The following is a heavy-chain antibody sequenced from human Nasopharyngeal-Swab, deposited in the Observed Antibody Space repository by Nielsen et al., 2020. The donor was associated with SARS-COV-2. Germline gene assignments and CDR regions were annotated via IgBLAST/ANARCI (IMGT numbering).Heavy chain of an antibody. CDR2: INTDGSRT. CDR1: GFTFSSYW. CDR3: ARVIVGGTYAFAY. D-gene: IGHD1-26*01. V-gene: IGHV3-74*01. Sequence: GESLKISCAASGFTFSSYWMHWVRQAPGKGLVWVSPINTDGSRTYYADSVKGRFTTSRDNAKNTLYLQMSSLSAEDTAVYYCARVIVGGTYAFAYWGQGTLVTVSS. J-gene: IGHJ4*02.